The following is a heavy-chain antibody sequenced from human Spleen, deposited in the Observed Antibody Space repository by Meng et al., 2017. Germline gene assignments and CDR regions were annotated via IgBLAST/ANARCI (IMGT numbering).Heavy chain of an antibody. D-gene: IGHD2-15*01. Sequence: VQLVESGGGLVKPGGSLRLSCAASGFTFSSYWMHWVRQAPGKGLVWVSRINTDGTTTTYADSVKGRFTISRDNAKNTLYLQMNSLRGEDTAVYYCARDVAGRGGYWGQGTLVTVSS. J-gene: IGHJ4*02. CDR2: INTDGTTT. CDR1: GFTFSSYW. CDR3: ARDVAGRGGY. V-gene: IGHV3-74*01.